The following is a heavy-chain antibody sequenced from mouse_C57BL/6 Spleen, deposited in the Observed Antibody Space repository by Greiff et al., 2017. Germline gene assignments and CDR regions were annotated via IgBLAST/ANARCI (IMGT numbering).Heavy chain of an antibody. Sequence: EVKLVESGGGLVQPGGSLKLSCAASGFTFSDYYMYWVRQTPEKRLEWVAYISNGGGSTYYPDTVKGRFTISRDTAKNTLYLQMSRLKSEDTAMYYGARRYGSDHVGYSFDYWGQGTTLTVSS. CDR3: ARRYGSDHVGYSFDY. J-gene: IGHJ2*01. D-gene: IGHD2-2*01. CDR2: ISNGGGST. CDR1: GFTFSDYY. V-gene: IGHV5-12*01.